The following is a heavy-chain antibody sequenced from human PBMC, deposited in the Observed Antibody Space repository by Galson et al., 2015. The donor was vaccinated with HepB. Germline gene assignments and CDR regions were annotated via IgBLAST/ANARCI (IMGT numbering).Heavy chain of an antibody. CDR1: GYTFTSYD. V-gene: IGHV1-8*01. CDR3: ARGRHYDFWSGHYYYYYMDV. J-gene: IGHJ6*03. Sequence: SVKVSCKASGYTFTSYDINWVRQATGQGLEWMGWMNPNSGNTGYAQKFQGRVTMTRNTSISTAYMELSSLRSEDTAVYYCARGRHYDFWSGHYYYYYMDVWGKGTTVTVSS. CDR2: MNPNSGNT. D-gene: IGHD3-3*01.